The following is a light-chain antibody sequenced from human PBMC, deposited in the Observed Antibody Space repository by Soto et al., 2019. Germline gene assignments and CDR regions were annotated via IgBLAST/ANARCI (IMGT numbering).Light chain of an antibody. CDR2: SNT. V-gene: IGLV1-40*01. J-gene: IGLJ2*01. CDR3: QSYDRSLSGVI. Sequence: QSVLTQPPSVSGTLGQRVTISCTGSSSNIEAGYDVQWYQQLPGTAPKLLIHSNTNRPSGVPDRFSASKSGTSASLAITGLQAEDEADYHCQSYDRSLSGVIFGGGTKLTVL. CDR1: SSNIEAGYD.